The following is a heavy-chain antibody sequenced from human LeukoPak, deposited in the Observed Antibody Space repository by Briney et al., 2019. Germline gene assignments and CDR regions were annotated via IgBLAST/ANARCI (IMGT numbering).Heavy chain of an antibody. CDR1: GFPFSSYA. J-gene: IGHJ2*01. V-gene: IGHV3-23*01. CDR3: AKIRFYYDSSFDYWYFDL. Sequence: GGSLRPSCAASGFPFSSYAMGWVRQAPRKGLESVSAITASSGGTYYADSVKGRFTISRDNSKNTLYLQINSLRAEDAAIYYCAKIRFYYDSSFDYWYFDLWGRGTLVTVSS. CDR2: ITASSGGT. D-gene: IGHD3-22*01.